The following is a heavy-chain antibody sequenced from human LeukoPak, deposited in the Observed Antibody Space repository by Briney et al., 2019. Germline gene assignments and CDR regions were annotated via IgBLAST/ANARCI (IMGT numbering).Heavy chain of an antibody. CDR1: GFPFRSFS. CDR3: ARAEGSGSSFDY. D-gene: IGHD3-10*01. J-gene: IGHJ4*02. V-gene: IGHV3-21*01. Sequence: PGGSLRLSCVASGFPFRSFSMNWVRQAPGKGLERVSSISSSSTYIYYADSVKGRFTISRDNAKNSLYLQMNSLRVEDTAVYYCARAEGSGSSFDYWGQGTLVTASS. CDR2: ISSSSTYI.